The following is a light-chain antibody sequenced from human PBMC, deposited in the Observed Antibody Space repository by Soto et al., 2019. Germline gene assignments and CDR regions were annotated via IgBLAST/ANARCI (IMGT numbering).Light chain of an antibody. CDR1: QDIRNY. Sequence: DIQMTQSPSSLSASVGDRVTITCQASQDIRNYLSWYQQKPGKAPKLLIHDATILETGVPSRFSGTRSATYFTFIISSLQPEDVATYYCQCYENLPRFTFGPGTKVDVK. CDR3: QCYENLPRFT. J-gene: IGKJ3*01. CDR2: DAT. V-gene: IGKV1-33*01.